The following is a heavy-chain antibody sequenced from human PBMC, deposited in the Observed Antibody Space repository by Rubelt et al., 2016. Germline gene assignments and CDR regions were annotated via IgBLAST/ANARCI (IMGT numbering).Heavy chain of an antibody. CDR2: IYSGGGT. CDR3: ARDRYPGASVY. J-gene: IGHJ4*02. CDR1: GFSFSSYA. D-gene: IGHD3-16*02. V-gene: IGHV3-23*01. Sequence: EVQLLESGGGLVQPWVPLRLSCAASGFSFSSYAMSWVRQAPGQGLEWVSIIYSGGGTYYADSLEGRFTISRDNSKNTLFLQMNVRGADDTALYYCARDRYPGASVYWGQGTLVTVSS.